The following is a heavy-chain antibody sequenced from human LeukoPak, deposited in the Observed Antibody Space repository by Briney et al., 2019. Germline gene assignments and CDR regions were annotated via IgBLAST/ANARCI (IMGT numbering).Heavy chain of an antibody. CDR2: IYHSGST. V-gene: IGHV4-4*02. CDR3: ARRGRPKDSSSWSFDY. J-gene: IGHJ4*02. Sequence: SETLSLTCAVSGGSISSSNWWSWVRQPPGKGLEWIGEIYHSGSTNYNPSLKSRVTISVDKSKNQFSLKLSSVTAADTAVYYCARRGRPKDSSSWSFDYWGQGTLVTVSP. CDR1: GGSISSSNW. D-gene: IGHD6-13*01.